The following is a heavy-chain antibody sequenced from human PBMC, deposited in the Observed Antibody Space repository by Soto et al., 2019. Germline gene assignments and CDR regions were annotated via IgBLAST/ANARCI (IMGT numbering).Heavy chain of an antibody. V-gene: IGHV1-69*13. J-gene: IGHJ6*02. CDR2: IIPIFGTA. CDR3: ARDRRYYYYYGMDV. Sequence: ASVKVSCKASGGTFSSYSISWVRQAAGQGLEWMGGIIPIFGTANYAQKFQGRVTITADESTSTAYMELSSLRSEDTAVYYCARDRRYYYYYGMDVWGQGTTVTVSS. CDR1: GGTFSSYS.